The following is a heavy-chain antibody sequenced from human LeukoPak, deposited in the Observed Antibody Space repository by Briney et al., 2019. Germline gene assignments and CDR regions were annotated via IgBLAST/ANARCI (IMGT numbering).Heavy chain of an antibody. J-gene: IGHJ3*02. CDR3: VGVMRGAFDI. CDR2: LYSGGNT. Sequence: PGGSLRLSCAASGFTFSSYAMSWVRQAPGKGLEWVSVLYSGGNTYSADSVKGRFTISRDNSKNTLYLQLNSLRAEDTAVYYCVGVMRGAFDIWGQGTLVTVSS. V-gene: IGHV3-53*01. CDR1: GFTFSSYA.